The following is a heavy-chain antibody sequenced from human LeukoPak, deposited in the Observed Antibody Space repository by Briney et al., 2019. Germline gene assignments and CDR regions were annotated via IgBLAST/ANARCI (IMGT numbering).Heavy chain of an antibody. Sequence: SETLSLTCAVYGGSFSGYYWSWIRQPPGKGLEWIGEINHSGSTNYNPSLESRVTISVDTSKNQFSLKLSSVTAADTAVYYCARDRIRLAARPLDYWGQGTLVTVSS. V-gene: IGHV4-34*01. CDR1: GGSFSGYY. CDR3: ARDRIRLAARPLDY. CDR2: INHSGST. D-gene: IGHD6-6*01. J-gene: IGHJ4*02.